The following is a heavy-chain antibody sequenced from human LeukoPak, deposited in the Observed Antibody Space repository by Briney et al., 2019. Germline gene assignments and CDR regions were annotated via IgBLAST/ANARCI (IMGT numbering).Heavy chain of an antibody. CDR1: GFTFNSYA. Sequence: GSLRLSCAASGFTFNSYAMYWVRQAPGKGLEWISGIFGSGGSPHYADSVKGRFTISRDNFQNTVYLQLGSLRVEDTAVYYCGKTTVGYSSGRYPGWPVDYWGQGALVTVSS. CDR2: IFGSGGSP. V-gene: IGHV3-23*01. J-gene: IGHJ4*02. CDR3: GKTTVGYSSGRYPGWPVDY. D-gene: IGHD2-15*01.